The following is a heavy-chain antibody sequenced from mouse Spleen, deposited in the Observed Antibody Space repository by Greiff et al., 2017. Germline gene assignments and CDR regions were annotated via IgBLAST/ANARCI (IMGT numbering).Heavy chain of an antibody. D-gene: IGHD4-1*01. CDR2: IDPETGGT. CDR1: GYTFTDYE. Sequence: VQLQQSGAELVRPGASVTLSCKASGYTFTDYEMHWVKQTPVHGLEWIGAIDPETGGTAYNQKFKGKAILTADKSSSTAYMELRSLTSEDSAVYYCTNWDVGKYYFDYWGQGTTLTVSS. V-gene: IGHV1-15*01. CDR3: TNWDVGKYYFDY. J-gene: IGHJ2*01.